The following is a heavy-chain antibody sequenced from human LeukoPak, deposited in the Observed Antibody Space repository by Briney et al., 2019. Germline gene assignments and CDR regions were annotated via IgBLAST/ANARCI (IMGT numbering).Heavy chain of an antibody. CDR3: ARGGYSGYETTLDY. Sequence: SETLSLTCAVYGGSFSGYYWSWIRQPPGKGLEWIGEINHSGSTNYNPSLKSRVTISVDTSKNQFSLKLSSVTAADTAVYYCARGGYSGYETTLDYWGQGTLVTVSS. CDR1: GGSFSGYY. V-gene: IGHV4-34*01. J-gene: IGHJ4*02. D-gene: IGHD5-12*01. CDR2: INHSGST.